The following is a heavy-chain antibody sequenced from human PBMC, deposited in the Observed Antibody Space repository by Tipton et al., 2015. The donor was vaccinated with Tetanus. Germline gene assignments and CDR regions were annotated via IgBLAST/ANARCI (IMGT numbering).Heavy chain of an antibody. CDR2: INYDGST. J-gene: IGHJ4*02. D-gene: IGHD1-1*01. CDR1: GGTFNNYF. Sequence: LRLSCAVYGGTFNNYFWTWIRQPPGKGLEWIGEINYDGSTNYSPSLKSRVTLSLDTTKKQVSLKLSSVTAADTAVYYCARANNEFPKKGPFDSWGQGRLAIVSS. CDR3: ARANNEFPKKGPFDS. V-gene: IGHV4-34*01.